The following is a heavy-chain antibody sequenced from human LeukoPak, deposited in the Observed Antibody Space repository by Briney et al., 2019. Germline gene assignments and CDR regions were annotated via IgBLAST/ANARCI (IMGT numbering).Heavy chain of an antibody. CDR1: GFTFSSYA. CDR3: AKARDGYNLIPDAFDI. J-gene: IGHJ3*02. V-gene: IGHV3-23*01. Sequence: PGGSLRLSCAASGFTFSSYAMSSVRQAPGKGLEWVSAISGSGGSTYYADSAKGRFTISRDNSKNTLYLQMNSLRAEDTAVYYCAKARDGYNLIPDAFDIWGHGTMVTVSS. CDR2: ISGSGGST. D-gene: IGHD5-24*01.